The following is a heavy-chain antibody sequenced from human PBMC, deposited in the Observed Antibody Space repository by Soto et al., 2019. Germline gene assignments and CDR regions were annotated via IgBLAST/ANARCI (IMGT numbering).Heavy chain of an antibody. Sequence: ASVKVSCKASGYTFTSYHMHWVRQAPGQGLEWMGIINPSGGSASYAQKFQGTVTMTRDTSTSTVYMELSSLRSEDTAVYYCARDVSAAAGPFDYWGQGTLVTVSS. D-gene: IGHD6-13*01. CDR3: ARDVSAAAGPFDY. CDR2: INPSGGSA. V-gene: IGHV1-46*01. CDR1: GYTFTSYH. J-gene: IGHJ4*02.